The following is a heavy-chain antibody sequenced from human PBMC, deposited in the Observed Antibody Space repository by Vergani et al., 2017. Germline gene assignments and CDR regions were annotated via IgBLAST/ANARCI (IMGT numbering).Heavy chain of an antibody. CDR1: GCTFSSYS. V-gene: IGHV3-48*01. CDR2: ISSGSSTI. CDR3: ARAPHLPLTGVDY. Sequence: EVQLVESGGGLVQPGGSLRLSCAASGCTFSSYSMNWVRQAPGQGLEWVSYISSGSSTIYYADSVKGRITISRDNAKNSVYLQRNSLRAEDTAVYYCARAPHLPLTGVDYWGQGTLVTVSS. D-gene: IGHD7-27*01. J-gene: IGHJ4*02.